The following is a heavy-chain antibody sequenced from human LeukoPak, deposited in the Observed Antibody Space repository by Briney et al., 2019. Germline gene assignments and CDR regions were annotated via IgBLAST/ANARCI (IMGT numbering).Heavy chain of an antibody. J-gene: IGHJ4*02. D-gene: IGHD5-12*01. CDR3: AKAGGATTLGYYFDY. CDR2: ISWNSGSI. V-gene: IGHV3-9*01. CDR1: GFSYSSYI. Sequence: GGSLRLSCAASGFSYSSYIMNWVRQAPGKGLEWVSGISWNSGSIGYADSVKGRFTISRDNAKNSLYLQMNSLRAEDTALYYCAKAGGATTLGYYFDYWGPGTLVTVSS.